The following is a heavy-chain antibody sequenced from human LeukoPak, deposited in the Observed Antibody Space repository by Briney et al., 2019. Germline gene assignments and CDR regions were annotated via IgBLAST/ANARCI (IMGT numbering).Heavy chain of an antibody. D-gene: IGHD1-26*01. CDR3: AKAVGATRHPYYFDY. CDR2: ISGSGGST. V-gene: IGHV3-23*01. Sequence: GGSLRLSCAASGFTFSSYAMSWVRQAPGKGLEWVSAISGSGGSTYYADFVKGRFTISRDNSKNTLYLQMNSLRAEDTAVYYCAKAVGATRHPYYFDYWGQGTLVTVSS. J-gene: IGHJ4*02. CDR1: GFTFSSYA.